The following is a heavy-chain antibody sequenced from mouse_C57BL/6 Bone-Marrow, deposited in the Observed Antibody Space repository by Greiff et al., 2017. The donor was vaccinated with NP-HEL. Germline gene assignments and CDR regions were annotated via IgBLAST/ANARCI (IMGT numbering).Heavy chain of an antibody. J-gene: IGHJ3*01. CDR2: ISDGGSYT. V-gene: IGHV5-4*01. Sequence: EVQGVESGGGLVKPGGSLKLSCAASGFTFSSYAMSWVRQTPEKRLEWVATISDGGSYTYYPDHVKGRFTISRDNAKNNLYLQMSHLKTEDTAMYYCARDRGYGSSYWFAYWGQGTLVTVSA. CDR1: GFTFSSYA. D-gene: IGHD1-1*01. CDR3: ARDRGYGSSYWFAY.